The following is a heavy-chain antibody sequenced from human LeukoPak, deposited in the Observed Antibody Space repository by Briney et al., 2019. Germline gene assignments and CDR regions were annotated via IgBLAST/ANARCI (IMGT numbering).Heavy chain of an antibody. Sequence: GGSLRLSCAASGFTFSSYAMSWVRQAPGKGLEWVSAISGSGGSTYYADSVKGRFTISRDNSKNTPYLQMNSLRAEDTAVYYCAKADIVVVVAATLDYWGQGTLVTVSS. CDR1: GFTFSSYA. CDR3: AKADIVVVVAATLDY. D-gene: IGHD2-15*01. J-gene: IGHJ4*02. CDR2: ISGSGGST. V-gene: IGHV3-23*01.